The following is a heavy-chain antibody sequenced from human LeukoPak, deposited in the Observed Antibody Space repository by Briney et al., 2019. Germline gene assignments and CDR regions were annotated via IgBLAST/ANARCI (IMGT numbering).Heavy chain of an antibody. CDR1: GFTFKTYA. CDR2: ISAGGLNT. V-gene: IGHV3-23*01. D-gene: IGHD3-10*01. J-gene: IGHJ3*02. Sequence: PGGSLRLSCAASGFTFKTYAMSWVRQAPGEGLEWVASISAGGLNTYYADAVEGRFSISRDDSKDTVFLQMNSLRAEDTALYYCAKYSTSIIRGAFDIWGQGTMVTVSS. CDR3: AKYSTSIIRGAFDI.